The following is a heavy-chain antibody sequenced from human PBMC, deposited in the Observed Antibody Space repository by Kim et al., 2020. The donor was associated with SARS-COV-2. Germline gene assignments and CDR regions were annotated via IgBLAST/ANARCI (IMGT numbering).Heavy chain of an antibody. V-gene: IGHV5-10-1*01. CDR3: ASGRMVYDILTGYSGYYYGLDV. J-gene: IGHJ6*02. D-gene: IGHD3-9*01. Sequence: GESLKISCKGSGYSFTSYWISWVRQMPGKGLEWMGRIDPSDSYTNYSPSFQGHVTISADKSISTAYLQWSSLKASDTAMYYCASGRMVYDILTGYSGYYYGLDVWGQGTTVTVSS. CDR2: IDPSDSYT. CDR1: GYSFTSYW.